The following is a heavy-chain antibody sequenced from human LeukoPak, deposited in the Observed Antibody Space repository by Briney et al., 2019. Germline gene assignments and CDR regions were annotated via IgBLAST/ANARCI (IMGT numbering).Heavy chain of an antibody. D-gene: IGHD3-22*01. Sequence: PGGSLRLSCAASGFTFSSYAMSWVRQAPGKGLEWVSAISGSGGSTYYADSVKGRFTISRDNSKNTLYLQMNSLRAGDTAVYYCAKRETYYYDSSGYWLDYWGQGTLVTVSS. CDR1: GFTFSSYA. CDR2: ISGSGGST. CDR3: AKRETYYYDSSGYWLDY. V-gene: IGHV3-23*01. J-gene: IGHJ4*02.